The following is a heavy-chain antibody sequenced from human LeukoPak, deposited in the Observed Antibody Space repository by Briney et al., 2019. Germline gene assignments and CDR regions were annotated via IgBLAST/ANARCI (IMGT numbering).Heavy chain of an antibody. J-gene: IGHJ4*02. CDR3: AKDQGVNFFDY. V-gene: IGHV3-74*01. D-gene: IGHD2-8*01. CDR2: INSDGSST. CDR1: GFTFSSYW. Sequence: WGSLRLSCAASGFTFSSYWMHWVRQAPGKGLVWVSRINSDGSSTSYADSVKGRFTISRDNAKNTLYLQMNSLRAEDTAVYYCAKDQGVNFFDYWGQGTLVTVSS.